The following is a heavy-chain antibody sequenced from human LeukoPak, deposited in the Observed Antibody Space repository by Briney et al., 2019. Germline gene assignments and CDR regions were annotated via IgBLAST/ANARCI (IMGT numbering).Heavy chain of an antibody. J-gene: IGHJ4*02. CDR2: INHSGST. D-gene: IGHD5-18*01. CDR3: ASLTVDTAMVEEY. V-gene: IGHV4-34*01. CDR1: GGSFSGYY. Sequence: PSETLSLTCAVYGGSFSGYYWSWIRQPPGKGLEWIGEINHSGSTNYNPSLKSRVTISVDTSKNQFSLKLSSVTAADTAVYYCASLTVDTAMVEEYWGQGTLVTVSS.